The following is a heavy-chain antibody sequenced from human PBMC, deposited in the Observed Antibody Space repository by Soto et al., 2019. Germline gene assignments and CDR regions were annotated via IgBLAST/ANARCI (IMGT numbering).Heavy chain of an antibody. D-gene: IGHD3-16*02. Sequence: GGSLRLSCAASGFTFSSYAMSWVRQAPGKGLEWVSAISGSGGSTYYADSVKGRFTISRDNSKNTLYLQMNSLRAEDTAVYYCAKFFGDWIIWGSYPMDVWGKGTTVTVSS. V-gene: IGHV3-23*01. CDR1: GFTFSSYA. CDR3: AKFFGDWIIWGSYPMDV. CDR2: ISGSGGST. J-gene: IGHJ6*04.